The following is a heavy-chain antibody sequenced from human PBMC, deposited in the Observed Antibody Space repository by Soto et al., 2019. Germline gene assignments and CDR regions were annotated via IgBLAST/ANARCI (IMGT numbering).Heavy chain of an antibody. J-gene: IGHJ4*02. CDR2: ISGSGGTT. CDR1: GFTFRNYA. Sequence: PGGSLRLSCAASGFTFRNYAMSWARQAPGKGLEWVSAISGSGGTTHYADSVKGRFTISRDNSKNPLYLQMNSLRVEDTAVYYCAKDRSSTSCYAFDYWGQGSLVTVSS. V-gene: IGHV3-23*01. CDR3: AKDRSSTSCYAFDY. D-gene: IGHD2-2*01.